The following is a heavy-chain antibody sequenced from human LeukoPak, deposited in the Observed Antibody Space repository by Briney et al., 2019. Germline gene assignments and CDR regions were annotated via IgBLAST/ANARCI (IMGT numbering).Heavy chain of an antibody. D-gene: IGHD6-6*01. CDR3: ARAEPLAARRPYYFDY. Sequence: GGSLRLSCAASGFTFSGYSMNWVRQAPGKGLEWVSSISSSSSYIYYADSVKGRFTISRDNAKNSLYLQMNSLRAEDAAVYYCARAEPLAARRPYYFDYWGQGTLVTVSS. V-gene: IGHV3-21*01. CDR1: GFTFSGYS. J-gene: IGHJ4*02. CDR2: ISSSSSYI.